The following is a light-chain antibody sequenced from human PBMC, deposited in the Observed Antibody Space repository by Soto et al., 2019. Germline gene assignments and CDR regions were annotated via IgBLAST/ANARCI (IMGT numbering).Light chain of an antibody. CDR3: CSYAGSYTSL. J-gene: IGLJ1*01. V-gene: IGLV2-11*01. Sequence: QSALTQPRSVSGSPGQSVTISCTGTSSDVGGYNDVSWYQQHPGKAPKLMIYDVSKRPSGVPDRFSGSKSGNTASLTISGLQAEDEADDYCCSYAGSYTSLFGTGTKLTVL. CDR2: DVS. CDR1: SSDVGGYND.